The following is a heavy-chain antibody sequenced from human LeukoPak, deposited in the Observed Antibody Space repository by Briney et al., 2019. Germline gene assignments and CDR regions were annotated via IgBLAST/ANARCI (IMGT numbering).Heavy chain of an antibody. Sequence: KPSETLSLTCTVSGGSISGYYWSWIRQPPGKGLEWIGYIYYSGTTNYNASLKSRVTISVDPSKDHLSLKLGAVTAADTAVYYCAGGDTAMVLWGQGTLVTVSS. CDR2: IYYSGTT. D-gene: IGHD5-18*01. CDR3: AGGDTAMVL. CDR1: GGSISGYY. V-gene: IGHV4-59*01. J-gene: IGHJ4*02.